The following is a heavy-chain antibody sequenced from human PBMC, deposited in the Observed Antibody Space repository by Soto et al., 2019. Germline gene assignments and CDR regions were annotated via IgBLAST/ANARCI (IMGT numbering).Heavy chain of an antibody. CDR1: GFTFSSYE. V-gene: IGHV3-48*03. CDR2: ISKSGGTT. CDR3: AREDSRDGYNFDF. J-gene: IGHJ4*02. D-gene: IGHD5-12*01. Sequence: GGSLRLSCAASGFTFSSYEMIWVRQAPGKGLEWISYISKSGGTTYYAGSVKGRFTISRDNAQNSLYLQMNSLRAEDTAVYSCAREDSRDGYNFDFWGQGTLVTVSS.